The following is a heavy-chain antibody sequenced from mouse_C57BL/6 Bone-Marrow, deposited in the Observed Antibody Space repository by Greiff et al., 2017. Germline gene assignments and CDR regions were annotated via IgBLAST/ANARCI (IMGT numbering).Heavy chain of an antibody. Sequence: VQLQQPGAELVRPGSSVKLSCKASGYTFTSYWMDWVKQRPGQGLEWIGNIYPSDSETHYNQKFKDKATLPVDKSSSTAYMQLSSLTSEDSAVYYGARSDGGGWLLPFDDWGQGTTLTVSS. D-gene: IGHD2-3*01. V-gene: IGHV1-61*01. J-gene: IGHJ2*01. CDR1: GYTFTSYW. CDR2: IYPSDSET. CDR3: ARSDGGGWLLPFDD.